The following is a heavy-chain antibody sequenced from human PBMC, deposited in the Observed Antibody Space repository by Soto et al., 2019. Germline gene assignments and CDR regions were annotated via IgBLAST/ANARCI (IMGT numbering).Heavy chain of an antibody. Sequence: QSGGGFVQPVGSHRLSCVASGFTFNSYAMTWVRQSPEKGLEWVSTVSGSGSKTYYSQSVQGRFTISRDNSKNTVFLQMRSLRSEDSAIYFCAKGRYFDVDGGCANFWGQGTLVTVSS. J-gene: IGHJ4*02. D-gene: IGHD3-22*01. CDR1: GFTFNSYA. CDR3: AKGRYFDVDGGCANF. CDR2: VSGSGSKT. V-gene: IGHV3-23*01.